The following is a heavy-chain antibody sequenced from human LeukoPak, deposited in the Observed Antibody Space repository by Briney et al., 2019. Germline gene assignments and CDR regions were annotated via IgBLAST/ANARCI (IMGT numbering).Heavy chain of an antibody. V-gene: IGHV1-8*03. Sequence: ASVKVSCKASGYTFTDYDINWVRQASGQGLEWMGWMNPNSGDTGHAQKFQGRVSLTRNISINAAYMELSSLISDDTAVYYCARRYDYGGVGFDRWGQGTMVTVSS. J-gene: IGHJ3*02. CDR2: MNPNSGDT. CDR1: GYTFTDYD. D-gene: IGHD4/OR15-4a*01. CDR3: ARRYDYGGVGFDR.